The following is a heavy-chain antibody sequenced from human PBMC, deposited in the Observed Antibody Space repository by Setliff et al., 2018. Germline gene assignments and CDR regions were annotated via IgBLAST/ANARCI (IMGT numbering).Heavy chain of an antibody. CDR1: GYSFTSYG. J-gene: IGHJ3*02. V-gene: IGHV1-18*01. CDR3: ARPGLYCSGGSCYGDDAFDI. D-gene: IGHD2-15*01. Sequence: GASVKVSRKTSGYSFTSYGISWVRQAPGQGLEWMGWISAYDGDTNYAQKLQGRVTMTTDTSTTTAYMELRSLRSDDTAVYYCARPGLYCSGGSCYGDDAFDIWGQGTMVTVSS. CDR2: ISAYDGDT.